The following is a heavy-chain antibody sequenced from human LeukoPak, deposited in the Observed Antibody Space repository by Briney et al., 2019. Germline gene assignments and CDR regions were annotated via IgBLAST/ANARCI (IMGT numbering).Heavy chain of an antibody. V-gene: IGHV3-30-3*01. CDR1: GFTFSSYA. Sequence: GGSLRLSCAASGFTFSSYAMHWVRQAPGKGLEWVAVISYDGSNKYYADSVKGRFTISRDNSKNTLYLQMNSLRAEDTAVYYRARDDRGSTTVTTKLDYWGQGTLVTVSS. D-gene: IGHD4-17*01. J-gene: IGHJ4*02. CDR3: ARDDRGSTTVTTKLDY. CDR2: ISYDGSNK.